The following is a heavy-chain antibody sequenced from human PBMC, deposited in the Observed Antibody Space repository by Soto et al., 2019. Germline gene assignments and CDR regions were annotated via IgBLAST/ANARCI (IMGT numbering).Heavy chain of an antibody. CDR2: IVDSGGRA. D-gene: IGHD2-2*01. Sequence: LRLSCAASGFAFSSYAMNWVRQAPGKGLEWVSGIVDSGGRAFYADSVKGRFTISRDNSKNTLYLEMNNLRAEDTAIYYCAPVPAASSYYSTDVWGQGTTVTVSS. CDR1: GFAFSSYA. CDR3: APVPAASSYYSTDV. V-gene: IGHV3-23*01. J-gene: IGHJ6*02.